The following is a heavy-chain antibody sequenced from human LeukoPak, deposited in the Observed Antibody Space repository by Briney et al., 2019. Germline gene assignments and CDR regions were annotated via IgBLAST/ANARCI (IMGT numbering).Heavy chain of an antibody. J-gene: IGHJ4*02. CDR2: INHSGST. Sequence: SETLSLTCAVYGGSFSGYYWSWIRQPPGKGLEWIGEINHSGSTNYNPSLKSRVTISVDTSKNQFSLKLSSVTAADTAVYYCARDLGSSWDRRFDYWGQGTLVTVSS. V-gene: IGHV4-34*01. CDR3: ARDLGSSWDRRFDY. D-gene: IGHD6-13*01. CDR1: GGSFSGYY.